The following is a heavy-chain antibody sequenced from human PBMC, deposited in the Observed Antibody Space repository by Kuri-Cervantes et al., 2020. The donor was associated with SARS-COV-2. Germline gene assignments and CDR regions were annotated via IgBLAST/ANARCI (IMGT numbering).Heavy chain of an antibody. CDR3: ANVAAYDAFDI. CDR2: FYYGDVT. J-gene: IGHJ3*02. Sequence: SETLSLTCTVSGGSISSFYWSWIRQSPGKGLEWIAYFYYGDVTNYNPSLKSRVTVSADTSKNQLSLKLSSVTAADTAVYYCANVAAYDAFDIWGQGTLVTVSS. D-gene: IGHD2-15*01. V-gene: IGHV4-59*01. CDR1: GGSISSFY.